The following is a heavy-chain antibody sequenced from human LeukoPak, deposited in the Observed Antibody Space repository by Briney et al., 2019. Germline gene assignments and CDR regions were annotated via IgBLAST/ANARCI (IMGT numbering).Heavy chain of an antibody. CDR2: ISYDGSNK. Sequence: GGSLRLSCAASGFTFSSYGMRWVRQAPGKGLEWMAVISYDGSNKYYADSVKGRFTISRDNSKNTLYLQMNSLRAEDTAVYYCAKDGYYYDSSYYGMDVWGQGTTVTVSS. D-gene: IGHD3-22*01. V-gene: IGHV3-30*18. J-gene: IGHJ6*02. CDR3: AKDGYYYDSSYYGMDV. CDR1: GFTFSSYG.